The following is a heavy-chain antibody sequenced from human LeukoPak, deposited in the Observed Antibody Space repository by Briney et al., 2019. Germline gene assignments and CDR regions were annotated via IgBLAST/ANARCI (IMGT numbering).Heavy chain of an antibody. D-gene: IGHD5-24*01. CDR1: GFTVSNTY. V-gene: IGHV3-7*03. J-gene: IGHJ4*02. Sequence: SGGSLRLSCAASGFTVSNTYMSWVRLAPGKGLEWVANIKEDGTETYYVDSVKGRFTISRDNAKNSLYLQMNSLRVEDTAVYYCAKEGRSLQTYWGQGTLVTVSS. CDR2: IKEDGTET. CDR3: AKEGRSLQTY.